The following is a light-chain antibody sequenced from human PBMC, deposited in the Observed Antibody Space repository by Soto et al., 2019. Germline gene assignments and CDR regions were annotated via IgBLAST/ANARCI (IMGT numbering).Light chain of an antibody. CDR1: QSASNY. CDR3: QQYNNWPPLFT. Sequence: EIVLTQSPATLSLSPGERATLSCRASQSASNYLAWYQQKPGQAPRLLIYDASNRATGIPARFSGSGSGTDFTLTISSLQSEDFAVYYCQQYNNWPPLFTFGPGTKVDIK. CDR2: DAS. V-gene: IGKV3-11*01. J-gene: IGKJ3*01.